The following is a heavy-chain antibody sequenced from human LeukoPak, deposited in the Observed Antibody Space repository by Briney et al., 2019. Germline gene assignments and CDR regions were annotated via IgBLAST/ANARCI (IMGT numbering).Heavy chain of an antibody. V-gene: IGHV3-23*01. CDR3: AKRIATAGIQYFLH. CDR1: GFPFGSFA. CDR2: ISGSGSNT. D-gene: IGHD6-13*01. Sequence: PGGSLRLSCAASGFPFGSFAMRWVRHAPGKGLEWVSTISGSGSNTYYADSVKGRFTISRDNSKNTLYLQANSLRAEDTAVYYCAKRIATAGIQYFLHWGQGALVTVSS. J-gene: IGHJ1*01.